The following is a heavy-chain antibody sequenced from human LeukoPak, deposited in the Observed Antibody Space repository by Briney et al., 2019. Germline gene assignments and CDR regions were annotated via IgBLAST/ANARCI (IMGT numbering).Heavy chain of an antibody. J-gene: IGHJ4*02. Sequence: SETLSLTCAVYGGSFSGYYWSWIRQPPGKGLEWIGEINHSGSTNYNPSLKSRVTISVDTSKNQLSLKLSSVTAADTAVYYCARGGTHDFWSGYYYFDYWGQGTLVTVSS. CDR2: INHSGST. V-gene: IGHV4-34*01. D-gene: IGHD3-3*01. CDR1: GGSFSGYY. CDR3: ARGGTHDFWSGYYYFDY.